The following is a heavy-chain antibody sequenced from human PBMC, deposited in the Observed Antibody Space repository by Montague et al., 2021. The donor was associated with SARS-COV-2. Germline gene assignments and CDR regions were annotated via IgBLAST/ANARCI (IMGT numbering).Heavy chain of an antibody. CDR1: GGSIGSYY. V-gene: IGHV4-59*01. Sequence: SETLSLTCSVSGGSIGSYYWSWLWKPPRTGLEWMWHIHYSCSNTYNPTFTSRVAISIDTPKTQFSLTLRSVTVADTAVYYCARSLVPSGTYYLPYWGQGTLVTASS. D-gene: IGHD3-10*01. CDR3: ARSLVPSGTYYLPY. CDR2: IHYSCSN. J-gene: IGHJ4*02.